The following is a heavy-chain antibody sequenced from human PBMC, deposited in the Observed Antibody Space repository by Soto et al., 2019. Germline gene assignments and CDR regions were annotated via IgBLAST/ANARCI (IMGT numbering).Heavy chain of an antibody. V-gene: IGHV1-58*02. Sequence: QMQLVQSGPEVKKPGTSVKVSCKASGITFNRSAIQWVRQARGQRLEWVGWIVVGSGNRDYAQKFQERVTITSDMSTSTVYMALSSLRSEHTAVYYCAAVQESPYSMGLWGQGTTVTVSS. CDR3: AAVQESPYSMGL. D-gene: IGHD2-15*01. CDR1: GITFNRSA. CDR2: IVVGSGNR. J-gene: IGHJ6*02.